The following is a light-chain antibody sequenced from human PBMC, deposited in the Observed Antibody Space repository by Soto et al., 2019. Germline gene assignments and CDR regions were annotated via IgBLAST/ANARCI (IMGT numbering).Light chain of an antibody. V-gene: IGKV3-11*01. CDR3: QQRTDWLFT. Sequence: EVVLTQSPGTLSVSPGERATLSCRASRTVGSNLAWYQQKPGQAPRLLIYDASNRATGIPARFSGSGSGTDFTLTISSLEPEDFAVYYCQQRTDWLFTFGQGTKLEI. CDR1: RTVGSN. CDR2: DAS. J-gene: IGKJ2*01.